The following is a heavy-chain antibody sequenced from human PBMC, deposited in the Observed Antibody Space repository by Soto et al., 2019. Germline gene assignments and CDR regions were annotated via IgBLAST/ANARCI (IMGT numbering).Heavy chain of an antibody. J-gene: IGHJ6*02. V-gene: IGHV4-31*03. CDR1: GGSISSGGYY. CDR3: ASAGGRAYYYYYGMDV. Sequence: SETLSLTCTVSGGSISSGGYYWSWIRQHPGKGLEWIGYIYYSGSTYYNPSLKSRVTISVDTSKNQFSLKLSSVTAADTAVYYCASAGGRAYYYYYGMDVWGQGTTVTVSS. CDR2: IYYSGST. D-gene: IGHD3-10*01.